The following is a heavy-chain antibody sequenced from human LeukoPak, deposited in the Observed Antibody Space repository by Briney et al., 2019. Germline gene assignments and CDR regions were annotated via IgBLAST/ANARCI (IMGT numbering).Heavy chain of an antibody. D-gene: IGHD4-17*01. CDR1: GGSLSSSSYY. CDR2: ISYRRST. CDR3: ARVGLTTVTFDY. V-gene: IGHV4-39*07. Sequence: SETLSLTCTVSGGSLSSSSYYWGWIRQPPGKGLEWIGTISYRRSTYYNPSLSSRVTISVDTSKNQFSLKLSSVTAADTAVYYCARVGLTTVTFDYWGQGTLVTVSS. J-gene: IGHJ4*02.